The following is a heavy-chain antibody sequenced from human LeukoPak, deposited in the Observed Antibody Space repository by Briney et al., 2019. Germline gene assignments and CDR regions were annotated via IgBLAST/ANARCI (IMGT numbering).Heavy chain of an antibody. CDR2: INHSGST. Sequence: SETLSLTCAVYGGSFSGYYWSWIRQPPGKGLEWIGEINHSGSTNYNPSLKSRVTISVDTSKNQFSLKLSSVTAADTAVYYCARARASKAGRRATAFDIWGQGTKVTVSS. D-gene: IGHD6-19*01. J-gene: IGHJ3*02. CDR1: GGSFSGYY. CDR3: ARARASKAGRRATAFDI. V-gene: IGHV4-34*01.